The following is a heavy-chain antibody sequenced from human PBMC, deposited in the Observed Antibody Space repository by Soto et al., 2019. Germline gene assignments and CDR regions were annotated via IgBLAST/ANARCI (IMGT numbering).Heavy chain of an antibody. D-gene: IGHD3-22*01. V-gene: IGHV1-69*06. CDR3: ARATYYYDSSGYPPLGY. Sequence: QVQLVQSGAEVKKPGSSVKVSCKASGGTFSSYAISWVRQAPGQGLEWMGGIIPIFGTANYAQKFQGRVTITADKSTSTAYKERSSLRSEDTAVYYCARATYYYDSSGYPPLGYWGQGSLVTVSS. J-gene: IGHJ4*02. CDR1: GGTFSSYA. CDR2: IIPIFGTA.